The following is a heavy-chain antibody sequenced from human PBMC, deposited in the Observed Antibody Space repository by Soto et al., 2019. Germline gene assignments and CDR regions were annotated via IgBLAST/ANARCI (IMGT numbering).Heavy chain of an antibody. CDR3: ARTYDSTGFPPPLRPSYFDY. D-gene: IGHD6-19*01. Sequence: QVQLVQSGAEVKKPGSSVKVSCKASGGTFNSYAISWVRQAPGQGLEWMGGIIPIFGTTNYAQQFHGRVTITADESXXTXYXXLNILTSDDTAVYYCARTYDSTGFPPPLRPSYFDYWGQGTLVTVSS. J-gene: IGHJ4*02. CDR2: IIPIFGTT. CDR1: GGTFNSYA. V-gene: IGHV1-69*12.